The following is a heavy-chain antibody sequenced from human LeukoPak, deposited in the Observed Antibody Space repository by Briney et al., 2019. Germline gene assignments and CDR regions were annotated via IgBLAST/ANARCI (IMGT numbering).Heavy chain of an antibody. CDR2: IWYDGSNK. Sequence: GGSLRLSCAASGFTFSTYGMHWVRQAPGKELEWVAVIWYDGSNKYYTDSVKGRFTISRDNSKNTLYLQLNSLRAEDTAVYYCARDSGSGSYYLAYYVYWGQGTLVTVSS. CDR1: GFTFSTYG. V-gene: IGHV3-33*01. J-gene: IGHJ4*02. D-gene: IGHD3-10*01. CDR3: ARDSGSGSYYLAYYVY.